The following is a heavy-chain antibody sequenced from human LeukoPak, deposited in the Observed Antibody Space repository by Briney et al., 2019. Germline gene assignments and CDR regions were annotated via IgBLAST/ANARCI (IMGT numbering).Heavy chain of an antibody. J-gene: IGHJ4*02. D-gene: IGHD3-22*01. CDR2: FDPEDGET. V-gene: IGHV1-24*01. CDR3: ATMSGYYYDSSGYYY. Sequence: GASVKVSCKASRDTFTTYAISWVRQAPGKGLEWMGGFDPEDGETIYAQKFQGRVTMTEDTSTDTAYMELSSLRSEDTAVYYCATMSGYYYDSSGYYYWGQGTLVTVSS. CDR1: RDTFTTYA.